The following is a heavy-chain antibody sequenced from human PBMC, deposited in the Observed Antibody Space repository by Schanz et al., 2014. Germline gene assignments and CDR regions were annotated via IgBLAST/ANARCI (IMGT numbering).Heavy chain of an antibody. V-gene: IGHV3-23*03. CDR3: AKGRFGELSAFDI. CDR1: GFTFSSYA. D-gene: IGHD3-10*01. Sequence: EVQLAESGGGLVQPGGSLRLSCAASGFTFSSYAMSWVRQAPGRGLEWVSIIFTDGRTYYADSVKGRFTISRDNSKNTVYLQMNSLRPGDTAVYYCAKGRFGELSAFDIWGQGTLVTVSS. CDR2: IIFTDGRT. J-gene: IGHJ3*02.